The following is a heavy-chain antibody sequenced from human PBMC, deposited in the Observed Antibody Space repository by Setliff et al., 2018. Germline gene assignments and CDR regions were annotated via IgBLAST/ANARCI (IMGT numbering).Heavy chain of an antibody. V-gene: IGHV4-39*01. CDR3: ASHPRVTIFGVVAFDY. Sequence: SETLSLTCTVSGGPINSDRYYWGWIRQPPGKGMEWIGSMYSSGSTYYNPSLKSRVTISVDTSQNQFSLKLSSVTAADTAAYYCASHPRVTIFGVVAFDYWGQGILVTVSS. J-gene: IGHJ4*02. D-gene: IGHD3-3*01. CDR2: MYSSGST. CDR1: GGPINSDRYY.